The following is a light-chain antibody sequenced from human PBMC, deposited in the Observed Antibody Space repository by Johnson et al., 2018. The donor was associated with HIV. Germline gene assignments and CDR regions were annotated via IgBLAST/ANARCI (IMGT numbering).Light chain of an antibody. V-gene: IGLV1-51*02. J-gene: IGLJ1*01. CDR2: EDY. CDR3: EVWYASLSPHYV. Sequence: QSVLTQPPSVSAAPGQRVNISCSGHSSNIENYFVSWYQQLPGAAPRLLIYEDYKRPSGIPDRFSGSKSGASATLGITGLQTGDEADYYFEVWYASLSPHYVFGTGTTITVL. CDR1: SSNIENYF.